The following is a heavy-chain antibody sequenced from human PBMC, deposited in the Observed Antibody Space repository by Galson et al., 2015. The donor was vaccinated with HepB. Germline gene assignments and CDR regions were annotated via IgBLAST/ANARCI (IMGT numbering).Heavy chain of an antibody. V-gene: IGHV3-9*01. Sequence: SLRLSCAASGFTFDDYAMHWVRQAPGKGLEWVSGISWNSGSIGYADSVKGRFTISRDNAKNSLYLQMNSLRAEDTALYYCAKSQLLPVPLGYYYYMDVWGKGTTVTASS. CDR3: AKSQLLPVPLGYYYYMDV. D-gene: IGHD2-2*01. J-gene: IGHJ6*03. CDR2: ISWNSGSI. CDR1: GFTFDDYA.